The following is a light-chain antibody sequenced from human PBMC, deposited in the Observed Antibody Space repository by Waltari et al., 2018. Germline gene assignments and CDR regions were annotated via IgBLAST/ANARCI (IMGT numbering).Light chain of an antibody. CDR2: WAS. J-gene: IGKJ1*01. CDR1: QSLLYSSNNKNY. V-gene: IGKV4-1*01. CDR3: QQHYGVLWT. Sequence: IVMTQSPDSLAMSLGERATINCKSSQSLLYSSNNKNYLAWYQQKPGQPPKLLIYWASTRESGVPDRFSGSGSGTDFTLTISTLQAEDVAVYYCQQHYGVLWTFGQGTKVEI.